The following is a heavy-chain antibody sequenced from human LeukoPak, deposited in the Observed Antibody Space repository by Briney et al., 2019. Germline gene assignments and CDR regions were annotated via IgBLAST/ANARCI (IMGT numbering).Heavy chain of an antibody. J-gene: IGHJ4*02. CDR3: TTYGGVN. CDR2: ISGSGGST. D-gene: IGHD3-16*01. CDR1: GFTFSSYG. V-gene: IGHV3-23*01. Sequence: GGSLRLSCAASGFTFSSYGMSWVRQAPGKGLEWVSAISGSGGSTYYADSVKGRFTISRDNSKNTLYLQMNSLKTEDTAVYYCTTYGGVNWGQGTLVTVSS.